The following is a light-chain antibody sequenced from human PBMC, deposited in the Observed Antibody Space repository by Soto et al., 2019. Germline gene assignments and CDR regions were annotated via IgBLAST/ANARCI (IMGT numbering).Light chain of an antibody. V-gene: IGKV1-5*03. J-gene: IGKJ1*01. CDR2: KAS. CDR1: ESIDSW. Sequence: DIQMTQSPSTLSASVGDRVTITCRASESIDSWLAWHQQKPGRAPKLLISKASSLESGVPSRFSDSGFGTEFTLTISSLQPDDFATYYCQQYNSYRAFGQGTKVEI. CDR3: QQYNSYRA.